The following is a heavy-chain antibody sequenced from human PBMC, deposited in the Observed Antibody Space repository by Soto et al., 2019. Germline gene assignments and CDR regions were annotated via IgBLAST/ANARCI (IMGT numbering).Heavy chain of an antibody. V-gene: IGHV4-61*01. Sequence: SETLSLTCTVSGGSVSSGSYYWSWIRQPPGKGLGWIGYIYYSGSTNYNPSLKSRVTISVDTSKNQFSLKLSSVTAADTAVYYCARWTGKGGYYYGMDVWGQGTTVTVSS. CDR1: GGSVSSGSYY. CDR2: IYYSGST. D-gene: IGHD3-10*01. J-gene: IGHJ6*02. CDR3: ARWTGKGGYYYGMDV.